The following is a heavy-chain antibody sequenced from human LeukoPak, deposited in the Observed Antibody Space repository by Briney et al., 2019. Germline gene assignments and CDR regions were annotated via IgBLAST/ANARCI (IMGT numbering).Heavy chain of an antibody. CDR2: IKQDGSEK. J-gene: IGHJ6*03. Sequence: PGGSLRLSCAASGFTFSSYWMSWVRQAPGKGLEWVANIKQDGSEKYYVDSVKGRFTISRDNAKNSLYLQMNSLRAEDTAVYYCAREMVEMATKLAYYMDVWGKGTTVTVSS. CDR1: GFTFSSYW. CDR3: AREMVEMATKLAYYMDV. D-gene: IGHD5-24*01. V-gene: IGHV3-7*01.